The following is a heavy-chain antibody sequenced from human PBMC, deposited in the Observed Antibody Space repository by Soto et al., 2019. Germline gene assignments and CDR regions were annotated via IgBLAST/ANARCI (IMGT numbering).Heavy chain of an antibody. CDR1: GYSISSGYY. CDR3: ARDSQYDFWSGYYDAFDI. D-gene: IGHD3-3*01. V-gene: IGHV4-38-2*02. J-gene: IGHJ3*02. Sequence: SETLSLTCTVSGYSISSGYYWGWIRQPPGKGLEWIGSIYHSGSTYYNPSLKSQVTISVDTSKNQFSLTLSSVTAADTAVYYCARDSQYDFWSGYYDAFDIWGQGTMVTVSS. CDR2: IYHSGST.